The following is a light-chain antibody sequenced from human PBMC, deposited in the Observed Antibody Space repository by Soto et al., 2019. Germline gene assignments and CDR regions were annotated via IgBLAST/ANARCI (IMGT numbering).Light chain of an antibody. CDR1: SSNIGSKT. J-gene: IGLJ1*01. Sequence: QSVLTQPSSVSGTPGQSVTISCSGNSSNIGSKTVNWYQELQGTAPKLLIFSNNRRPSGVPDRFSASKSGTSASLTISGLQSDDEAHYYCASWDDSLTYVFGTGTQLTVL. V-gene: IGLV1-44*01. CDR2: SNN. CDR3: ASWDDSLTYV.